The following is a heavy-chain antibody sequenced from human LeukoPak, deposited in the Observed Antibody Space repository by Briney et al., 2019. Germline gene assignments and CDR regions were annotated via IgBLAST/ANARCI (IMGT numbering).Heavy chain of an antibody. CDR2: IIPILGIA. D-gene: IGHD2-2*01. J-gene: IGHJ6*02. CDR1: GGTFGSYA. CDR3: ASSLGYCSSTSCYSHYYYGMDV. Sequence: ASVKVSCKASGGTFGSYAISWVRQASGQGLEWMGRIIPILGIANYAQKFQGRVTITADKSTSTAYMELSSLRSEDTAVYYCASSLGYCSSTSCYSHYYYGMDVWGQGTTVTVSS. V-gene: IGHV1-69*04.